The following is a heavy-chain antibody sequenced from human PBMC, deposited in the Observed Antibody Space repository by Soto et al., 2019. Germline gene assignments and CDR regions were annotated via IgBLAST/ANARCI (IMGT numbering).Heavy chain of an antibody. CDR3: ASDSRDWVTTLPTPSGMDV. J-gene: IGHJ6*02. V-gene: IGHV1-69*01. CDR1: GGTFSSYT. Sequence: QVQLVQSGAEVKKSGSSVKVSCEASGGTFSSYTFSWVRQAPGQGLEWMGGILPIFGTANYAQKFQGRVTIPEDESTSTVYMELSGLRSEDTAVYYCASDSRDWVTTLPTPSGMDVWGQGTTVTVSS. D-gene: IGHD2-2*01. CDR2: ILPIFGTA.